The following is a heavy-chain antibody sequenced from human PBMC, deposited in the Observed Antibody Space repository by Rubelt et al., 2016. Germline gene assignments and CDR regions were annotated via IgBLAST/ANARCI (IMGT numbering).Heavy chain of an antibody. J-gene: IGHJ6*02. Sequence: VQLQQWGAGLLKPSETLSLTCAVYGGSFSGYYWSWIRQPPGKGLEWIGEINHSGSTNYNPSLKSRVTISVDTAKNQFSLKLSSVTAADTAVYYCARGRMGFHYYYYGMDVWGQGTTVTVSS. CDR2: INHSGST. CDR1: GGSFSGYY. V-gene: IGHV4-34*01. CDR3: ARGRMGFHYYYYGMDV. D-gene: IGHD1-26*01.